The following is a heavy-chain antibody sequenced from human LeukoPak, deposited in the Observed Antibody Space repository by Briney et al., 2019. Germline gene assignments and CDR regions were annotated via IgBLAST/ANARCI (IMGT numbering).Heavy chain of an antibody. D-gene: IGHD3-3*01. J-gene: IGHJ4*02. V-gene: IGHV3-9*03. CDR1: GFKFDDYA. CDR3: VKDTKAAFSRTSYGGPIINPLFDY. Sequence: PGRSLRLSCAASGFKFDDYAMHWVRQAPGKGLEWVSVIGWNSAGVAYADSVKGRFTISRDNAKKSLYLEMSSLRAEDMALYYCVKDTKAAFSRTSYGGPIINPLFDYWGQGTLVTVSS. CDR2: IGWNSAGV.